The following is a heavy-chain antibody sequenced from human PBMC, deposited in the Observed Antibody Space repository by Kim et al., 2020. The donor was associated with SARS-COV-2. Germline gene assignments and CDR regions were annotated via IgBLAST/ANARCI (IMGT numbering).Heavy chain of an antibody. CDR3: ARVGELEIATISGFDY. Sequence: ASVKVSCKASGYTFTSYYMHWVRQAPGQGLEWMGIINPSGGSTSYAQKFQGRVTMTRDTSTSTVYMELSSLRSEDTAVYYCARVGELEIATISGFDYWGQGTLVTVSS. J-gene: IGHJ4*02. V-gene: IGHV1-46*01. CDR1: GYTFTSYY. CDR2: INPSGGST. D-gene: IGHD2-21*01.